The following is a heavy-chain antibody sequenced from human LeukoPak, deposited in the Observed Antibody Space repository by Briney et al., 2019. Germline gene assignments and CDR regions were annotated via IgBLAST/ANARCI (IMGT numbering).Heavy chain of an antibody. D-gene: IGHD5-18*01. CDR2: IYYSGST. Sequence: SETLSLTCTASGGSISSYYWSWIRQPPGKGLEWIWYIYYSGSTNYNPSLKSRVTISVDTSKNQFSLKLSSVTAEDTAVYYCARVEDTAMASIDYWGQETLVTVSS. CDR3: ARVEDTAMASIDY. V-gene: IGHV4-59*01. CDR1: GGSISSYY. J-gene: IGHJ4*02.